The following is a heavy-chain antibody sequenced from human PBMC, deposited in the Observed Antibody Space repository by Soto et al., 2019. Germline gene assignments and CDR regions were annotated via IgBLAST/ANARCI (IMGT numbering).Heavy chain of an antibody. D-gene: IGHD6-19*01. J-gene: IGHJ6*01. CDR2: INAGNGNT. CDR3: ARDGGSGWLHYGMDV. CDR1: GYTFTIYA. Sequence: GASVKVTCKASGYTFTIYAMHWVRPAPGQSLEWMGWINAGNGNTKYPQKFQGRVTITRDTSASTAYMELSSLRSEDTAVYYCARDGGSGWLHYGMDVWGQGTTVTV. V-gene: IGHV1-3*01.